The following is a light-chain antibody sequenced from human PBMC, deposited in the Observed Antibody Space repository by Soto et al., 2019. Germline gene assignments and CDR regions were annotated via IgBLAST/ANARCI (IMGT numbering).Light chain of an antibody. V-gene: IGKV3-15*01. CDR3: QQYHNWPPYT. J-gene: IGKJ2*01. Sequence: EIVMTQSPGTLSVSPGERASLSCRASRSIRSSIAWYQYKPGQAPRLLMYDASTRATGIPARFSGSGSGTDFTLTISSLQSEDFAVYYCQQYHNWPPYTFGQGTK. CDR1: RSIRSS. CDR2: DAS.